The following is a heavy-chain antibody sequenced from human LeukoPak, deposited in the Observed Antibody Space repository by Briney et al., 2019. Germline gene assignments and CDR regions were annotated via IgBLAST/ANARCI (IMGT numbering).Heavy chain of an antibody. Sequence: SETLSLTCTVSGGSISSYYWSWIRQPPGKGLEWIGYIYYSGSTNYNPSLKSRVTISVDTSKNQFSLKLSSVTAADTAVYYRARMITVVTPVSWFDPWGQGTLVTVSS. V-gene: IGHV4-59*08. J-gene: IGHJ5*02. CDR3: ARMITVVTPVSWFDP. CDR2: IYYSGST. D-gene: IGHD3-16*01. CDR1: GGSISSYY.